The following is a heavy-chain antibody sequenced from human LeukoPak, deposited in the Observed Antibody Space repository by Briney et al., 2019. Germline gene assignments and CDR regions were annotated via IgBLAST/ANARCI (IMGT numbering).Heavy chain of an antibody. Sequence: GGSLRLSCAASGFTVSSNYMNWVRQAPGKGLEWVSVIYTGGSTYYADSVKGRFTISRDNSKNTLYLQMNSLRPEDTAVYYCARAPAIVGRGGFDYWGQGTLVTVSS. V-gene: IGHV3-66*02. CDR3: ARAPAIVGRGGFDY. D-gene: IGHD1-26*01. J-gene: IGHJ4*02. CDR2: IYTGGST. CDR1: GFTVSSNY.